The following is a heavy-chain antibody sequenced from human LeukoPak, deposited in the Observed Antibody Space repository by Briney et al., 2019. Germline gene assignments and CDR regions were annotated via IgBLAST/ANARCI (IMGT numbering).Heavy chain of an antibody. D-gene: IGHD6-13*01. CDR3: AKELVSSSWYGETFDI. V-gene: IGHV3-30*02. Sequence: PGGSLRLSCAASGFTFSSYGMHWVRQAPGKGLEWVAFIRYDGSNKYYADSVKGRFTISRDNTKNTLYLQMNSLRAEDTAVYYCAKELVSSSWYGETFDIWGQGTMVTVSS. J-gene: IGHJ3*02. CDR1: GFTFSSYG. CDR2: IRYDGSNK.